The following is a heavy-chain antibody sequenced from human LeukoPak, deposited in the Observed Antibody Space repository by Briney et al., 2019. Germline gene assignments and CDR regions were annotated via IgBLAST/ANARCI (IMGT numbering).Heavy chain of an antibody. CDR3: ARARLGIAAAIDY. Sequence: SETLSLTCTVSGGSISSYYWSWIRRPAGKGLEWIGRIYTSGSTNYNPSLKSRVTLSVDTSKNQFSLKLSSVTATDTAVYYCARARLGIAAAIDYWGQGTLVTVSS. CDR1: GGSISSYY. D-gene: IGHD6-13*01. V-gene: IGHV4-4*07. CDR2: IYTSGST. J-gene: IGHJ4*02.